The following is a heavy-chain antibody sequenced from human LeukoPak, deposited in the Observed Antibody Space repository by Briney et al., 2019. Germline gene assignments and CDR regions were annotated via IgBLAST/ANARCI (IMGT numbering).Heavy chain of an antibody. CDR1: GGSISSTSYY. J-gene: IGHJ5*02. V-gene: IGHV4-39*07. CDR3: ARDVSELLTVTTVSWFDP. D-gene: IGHD4-11*01. CDR2: IYHSGST. Sequence: TSETLSLTCTVSGGSISSTSYYWGWIRQPPGKGLEWIGSIYHSGSTYYNPSLKSRVTISVDTSKNQFSLKLSSVTAADTAVYYCARDVSELLTVTTVSWFDPWGQGTLVTVSS.